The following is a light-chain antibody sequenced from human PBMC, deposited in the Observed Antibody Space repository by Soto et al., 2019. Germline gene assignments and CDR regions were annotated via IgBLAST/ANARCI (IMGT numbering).Light chain of an antibody. CDR3: SSYTSSSTYV. V-gene: IGLV2-14*01. CDR2: DVR. CDR1: SSDVGGYNY. J-gene: IGLJ1*01. Sequence: QSVLTQPASVSGSPGQSITISCTGTSSDVGGYNYVSWYQQHPGKAPKLMIYDVRNRPSGVSNRFSGSKSSNMASLTISGLQAEDEADYYCSSYTSSSTYVFGTWTKLNVL.